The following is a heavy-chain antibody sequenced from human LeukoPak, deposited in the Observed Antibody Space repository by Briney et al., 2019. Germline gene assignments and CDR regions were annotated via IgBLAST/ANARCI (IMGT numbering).Heavy chain of an antibody. Sequence: GESLKISCKGSGYSSTSYWIGWVRQMPGRGLEWMGIINPGDSETKYSPSFRGQVTISADKSISTAYLQWSSLKASDTAMYYCARPGYRSRYFDYWGQGALVTVSS. CDR3: ARPGYRSRYFDY. V-gene: IGHV5-51*01. CDR2: INPGDSET. D-gene: IGHD6-19*01. J-gene: IGHJ4*02. CDR1: GYSSTSYW.